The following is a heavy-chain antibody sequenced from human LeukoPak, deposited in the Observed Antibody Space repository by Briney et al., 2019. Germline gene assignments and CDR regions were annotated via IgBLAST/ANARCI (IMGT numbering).Heavy chain of an antibody. CDR1: GYTFTSYY. CDR3: ARDYYDSSGYPYFDY. V-gene: IGHV1-46*01. J-gene: IGHJ4*02. CDR2: INPSGGST. Sequence: ASVKVSCKASGYTFTSYYMHWVRQAPGQGLEWMGIINPSGGSTSYAQKFQGRVTITADESTSTAYMELSSLRSEDTAVYYCARDYYDSSGYPYFDYWGQGTLVTVSS. D-gene: IGHD3-22*01.